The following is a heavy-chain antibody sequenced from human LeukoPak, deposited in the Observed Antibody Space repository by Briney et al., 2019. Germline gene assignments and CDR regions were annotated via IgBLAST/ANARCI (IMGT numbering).Heavy chain of an antibody. J-gene: IGHJ4*02. CDR1: GGSISSYY. V-gene: IGHV4-4*07. CDR3: ARGRGYYYDSSGFDY. CDR2: IYTSGSP. D-gene: IGHD3-22*01. Sequence: PSETLSLTCTVSGGSISSYYWSWIRQPAGKGLEWIGRIYTSGSPNYNPSLKSRVTMSVDTSKNQFYLKLSSVTAADTAVYYCARGRGYYYDSSGFDYWGQGTLVTVSS.